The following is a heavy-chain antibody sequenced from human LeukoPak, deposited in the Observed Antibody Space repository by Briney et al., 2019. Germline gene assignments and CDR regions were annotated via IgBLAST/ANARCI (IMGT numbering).Heavy chain of an antibody. Sequence: GGSLRLSCAASGFTFSSYAMHWVRQAPGKGLEYVSAISSNGGSTYYANSVKGRFTISRDNSKNTLYLQMGSLRADDTAIYYCAKDRGSGWSFDYWGQGTLVTVSS. D-gene: IGHD6-19*01. CDR1: GFTFSSYA. CDR2: ISSNGGST. CDR3: AKDRGSGWSFDY. V-gene: IGHV3-64*01. J-gene: IGHJ4*02.